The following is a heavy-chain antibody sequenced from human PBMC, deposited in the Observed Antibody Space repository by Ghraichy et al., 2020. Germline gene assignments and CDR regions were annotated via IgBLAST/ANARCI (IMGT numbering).Heavy chain of an antibody. CDR1: GFTFSDYY. V-gene: IGHV3-11*04. Sequence: LSLTCAASGFTFSDYYMSWIRQAPGKGLEWVSYISSSGSTIYYADSVKGRFTISRDNAKNSLYLQMNSLRAEDTAVYYCAAKGAAGAFDIWGQGTMVTVSS. J-gene: IGHJ3*02. D-gene: IGHD1-26*01. CDR2: ISSSGSTI. CDR3: AAKGAAGAFDI.